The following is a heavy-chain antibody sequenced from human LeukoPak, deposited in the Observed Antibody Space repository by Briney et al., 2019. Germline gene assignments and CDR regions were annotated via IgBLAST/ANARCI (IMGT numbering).Heavy chain of an antibody. V-gene: IGHV4-39*01. Sequence: PSETLSLTCTVSGGSISSSNYYWGCLRQPPGKGLEWIGSIYYSGITYYNPSLKSRVTISVDTSNNQFSLKLSSVTAADTAMYYCARLLIYCSSTSCHFDYWGQGTLVTVSS. CDR1: GGSISSSNYY. J-gene: IGHJ4*02. D-gene: IGHD2-2*01. CDR3: ARLLIYCSSTSCHFDY. CDR2: IYYSGIT.